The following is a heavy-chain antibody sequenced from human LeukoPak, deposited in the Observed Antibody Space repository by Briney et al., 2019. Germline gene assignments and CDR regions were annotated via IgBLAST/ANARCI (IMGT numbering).Heavy chain of an antibody. CDR2: ISSSAVTT. V-gene: IGHV3-23*01. J-gene: IGHJ4*02. Sequence: PGGSLRLSCAASGFTFNNFAMSWVRQTPGKGLEWVSAISSSAVTTYYADSVKGRFTISRDNSKNTLYLQVNSLRAEDTAVYYCAKVPGTGYYFDYWGQGTLVTVSS. CDR3: AKVPGTGYYFDY. D-gene: IGHD6-13*01. CDR1: GFTFNNFA.